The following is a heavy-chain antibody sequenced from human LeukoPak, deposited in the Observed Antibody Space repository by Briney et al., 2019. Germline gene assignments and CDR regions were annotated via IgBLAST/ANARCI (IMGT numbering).Heavy chain of an antibody. CDR2: ISVYNGNT. V-gene: IGHV1-18*01. CDR1: GYTFTSYG. J-gene: IGHJ6*03. D-gene: IGHD3-10*01. Sequence: ASVKVSCKASGYTFTSYGISWVRQAPGQGLEWMGWISVYNGNTNYAQKLQGRVTMTTDTSTSTAYMELRSLRSDDTAVYYCARVRGSGSYSYYYYMDVWGKGTTVTISS. CDR3: ARVRGSGSYSYYYYMDV.